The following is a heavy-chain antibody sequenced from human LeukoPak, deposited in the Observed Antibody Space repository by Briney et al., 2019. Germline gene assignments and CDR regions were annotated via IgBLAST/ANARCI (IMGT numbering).Heavy chain of an antibody. CDR3: ARVPYDSNAFDI. J-gene: IGHJ3*02. D-gene: IGHD3-22*01. CDR2: IYHSGST. CDR1: GGSISSGGYS. Sequence: SQTLSLTCAVSGGSISSGGYSWRWIRQPPGKGLEWIGYIYHSGSTYYNPSLKSRITISVDRSKNQFSLKLSSVTAADTAVYYCARVPYDSNAFDIWGQGTMVTVSP. V-gene: IGHV4-30-2*01.